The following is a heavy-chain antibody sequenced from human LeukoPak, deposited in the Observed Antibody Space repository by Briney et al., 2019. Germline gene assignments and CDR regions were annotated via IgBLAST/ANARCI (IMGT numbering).Heavy chain of an antibody. CDR1: GFAFTRQA. CDR2: ISDSGSIT. Sequence: GGSLRLSCAASGFAFTRQAMGWVCQAPGKGLEWVSVISDSGSITYYADSVKDRFTISRDNSKNTLFLQMNSLRAEDTAVYYCATDARRTSGWYLFDYWGQGTLVTVSS. V-gene: IGHV3-23*01. D-gene: IGHD6-19*01. CDR3: ATDARRTSGWYLFDY. J-gene: IGHJ4*02.